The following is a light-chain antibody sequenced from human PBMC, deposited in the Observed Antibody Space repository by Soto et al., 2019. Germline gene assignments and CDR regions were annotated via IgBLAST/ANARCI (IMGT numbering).Light chain of an antibody. CDR2: GAS. J-gene: IGKJ3*01. Sequence: EIVMTQSPGTLSLSPGETATLSCRASQSVSSNYVAWFHQKPGQAPRLLIYGASSRATGVPDRFSASGSGTDFTLTISRLEPEYFAEYYCQQYGTSPFTFGPGTKVDIK. V-gene: IGKV3-20*01. CDR3: QQYGTSPFT. CDR1: QSVSSNY.